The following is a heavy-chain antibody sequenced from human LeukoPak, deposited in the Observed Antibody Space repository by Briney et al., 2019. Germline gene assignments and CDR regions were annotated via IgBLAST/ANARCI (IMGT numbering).Heavy chain of an antibody. CDR2: ISYDGSNK. D-gene: IGHD4-23*01. J-gene: IGHJ6*02. CDR3: ARDQTPDGYYYYGMDV. V-gene: IGHV3-30*04. Sequence: GGSLRLSCAASGFTFSSYAMSWVRQAPGKGLEWVAVISYDGSNKYYADSVKGRFTISRDNSKNTLYLQMNSLRAEDTAVYYCARDQTPDGYYYYGMDVWGQGTTVTISS. CDR1: GFTFSSYA.